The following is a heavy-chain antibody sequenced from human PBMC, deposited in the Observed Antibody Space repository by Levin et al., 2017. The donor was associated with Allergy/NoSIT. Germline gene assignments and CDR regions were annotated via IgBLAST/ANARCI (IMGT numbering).Heavy chain of an antibody. J-gene: IGHJ3*02. D-gene: IGHD4-23*01. CDR3: ARGGNSEFDAFEI. V-gene: IGHV1-2*02. CDR2: INSHSGDT. CDR1: GYVFTGYY. Sequence: ASVKVSCKASGYVFTGYYLHWVRQAPGQGLEWMGWINSHSGDTSLKQKFQGSVTLTRDTSLTIAYMELNSLRSDDAALYYCARGGNSEFDAFEIWGQGTMVIVSS.